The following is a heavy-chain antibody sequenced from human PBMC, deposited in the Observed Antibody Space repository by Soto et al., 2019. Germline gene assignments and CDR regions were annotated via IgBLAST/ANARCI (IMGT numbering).Heavy chain of an antibody. CDR1: GFSFDDYA. J-gene: IGHJ4*01. Sequence: DVHLVESGGGLVQPGRSLRLSCGASGFSFDDYAMHWVRQAPGKGLEWVASIGWNCVNRDYADSVKGRFTMSRDNAKNSMYLRMNSVRAEDTALYDCARDVSGGSAGESPFPVDHWGQGTLVTVSS. D-gene: IGHD3-10*01. V-gene: IGHV3-9*01. CDR3: ARDVSGGSAGESPFPVDH. CDR2: IGWNCVNR.